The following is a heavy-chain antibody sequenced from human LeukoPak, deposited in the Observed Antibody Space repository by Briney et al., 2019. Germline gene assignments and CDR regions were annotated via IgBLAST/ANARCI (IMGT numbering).Heavy chain of an antibody. Sequence: PSETLSLTCAVSGGFLGSYYWSWIRQPPGKRLEWIGYIYYSGSTKYNPSLESRATISMDTSKRQFSLNVSSVTAADTGVYFCARGYDVYRASYGMDVWGQGTTVTVS. J-gene: IGHJ6*02. CDR1: GGFLGSYY. V-gene: IGHV4-59*01. CDR3: ARGYDVYRASYGMDV. CDR2: IYYSGST. D-gene: IGHD5/OR15-5a*01.